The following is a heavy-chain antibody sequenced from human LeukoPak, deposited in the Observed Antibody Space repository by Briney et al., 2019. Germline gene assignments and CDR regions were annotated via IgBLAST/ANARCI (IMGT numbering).Heavy chain of an antibody. CDR1: GGPISSGGYY. Sequence: SETLSLTCTVSGGPISSGGYYWSWIRQPPGKGLEWIGYIYHSGSTNYNPSLKSRVTISVDTSKNQFSLKLSSVTAADTAVYYCARVKGRISDITMVRGVMGGGFDYWGQGTLVTVSS. J-gene: IGHJ4*02. D-gene: IGHD3-10*01. V-gene: IGHV4-61*08. CDR3: ARVKGRISDITMVRGVMGGGFDY. CDR2: IYHSGST.